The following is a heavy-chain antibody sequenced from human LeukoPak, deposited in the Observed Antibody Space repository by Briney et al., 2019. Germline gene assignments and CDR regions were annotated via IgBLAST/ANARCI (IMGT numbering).Heavy chain of an antibody. J-gene: IGHJ4*02. Sequence: GGSLRLSCAASGFTFSSYGMRWVRQAPGKGLEWVAFIRYDGSNKYYADSVKGRFTISRDNSKNTLYLQMNSLRAEDTAVYYCAKDGHSSSWSSFDYWGQGTLVTVSS. CDR3: AKDGHSSSWSSFDY. D-gene: IGHD6-13*01. CDR2: IRYDGSNK. CDR1: GFTFSSYG. V-gene: IGHV3-30*02.